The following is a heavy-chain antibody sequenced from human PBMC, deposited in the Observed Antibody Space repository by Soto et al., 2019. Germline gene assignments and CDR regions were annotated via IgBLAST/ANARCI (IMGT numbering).Heavy chain of an antibody. CDR2: ISVYNGNT. J-gene: IGHJ4*02. Sequence: ASVKVSCKASGYTFTSYSIAWVRQAPGQGPEWMGWISVYNGNTNYAHKLQGRVTMTTDTSASTAFMELRSLRSDDTAVYYCARADSYYDSSGYYYAHWGQGTLVTVS. CDR3: ARADSYYDSSGYYYAH. D-gene: IGHD3-22*01. CDR1: GYTFTSYS. V-gene: IGHV1-18*04.